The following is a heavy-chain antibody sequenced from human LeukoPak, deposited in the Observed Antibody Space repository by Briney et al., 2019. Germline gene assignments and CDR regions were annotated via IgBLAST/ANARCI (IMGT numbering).Heavy chain of an antibody. J-gene: IGHJ4*02. CDR1: GGSISSRSYY. CDR3: ARDLFGESYFDY. D-gene: IGHD3-10*01. Sequence: SQTLSLTCTVSGGSISSRSYYWGWIRQPPGKGLEWIGSIYYSGSSYNNPSLKSRVTISVDTSKNQFSLKLSSVTAADTAVYYCARDLFGESYFDYWGQGTLVTVSS. V-gene: IGHV4-39*07. CDR2: IYYSGSS.